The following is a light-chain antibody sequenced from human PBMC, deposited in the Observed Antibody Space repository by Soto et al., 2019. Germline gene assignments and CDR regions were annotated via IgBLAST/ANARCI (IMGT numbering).Light chain of an antibody. Sequence: EIVLTQSPATLSLSPGERATLSCRASQSVRGFLAWYQQKPGQPPRLLTYDVSKRATGIPARFSGSGSGTDFTLTISSLEPEDFAVYYCQERSDWYSFGQGTKLEI. CDR2: DVS. CDR1: QSVRGF. CDR3: QERSDWYS. V-gene: IGKV3-11*01. J-gene: IGKJ2*01.